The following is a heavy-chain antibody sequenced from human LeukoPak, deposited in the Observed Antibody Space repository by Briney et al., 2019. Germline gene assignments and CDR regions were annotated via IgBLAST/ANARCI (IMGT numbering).Heavy chain of an antibody. J-gene: IGHJ4*02. CDR2: ISSSSSYI. CDR3: ARDLAVAVAGQNDY. V-gene: IGHV3-21*01. CDR1: GFTFSSYS. D-gene: IGHD6-19*01. Sequence: GGSLRLSCAASGFTFSSYSMNWVRQAPGKGLEWVSSISSSSSYIYYADSVKGRFTISRDNAKNSLYLQMNSQRAEDTAVYYCARDLAVAVAGQNDYWGQGTLVTVSS.